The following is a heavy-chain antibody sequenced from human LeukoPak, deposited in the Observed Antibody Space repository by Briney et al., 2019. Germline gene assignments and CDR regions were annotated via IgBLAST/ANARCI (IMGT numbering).Heavy chain of an antibody. CDR2: IYTSGST. D-gene: IGHD3-3*01. V-gene: IGHV4-61*02. Sequence: ASQTLSLTCTVSGGSISSGSYYWSRIRQPAGKGLEWIGRIYTSGSTNYNPSLKSRVTISVDTSKNQFSLKLSSVTAADTAVYYCAREITIFGVVMIGYYYYYMDVWGKGTTVTVSS. J-gene: IGHJ6*03. CDR3: AREITIFGVVMIGYYYYYMDV. CDR1: GGSISSGSYY.